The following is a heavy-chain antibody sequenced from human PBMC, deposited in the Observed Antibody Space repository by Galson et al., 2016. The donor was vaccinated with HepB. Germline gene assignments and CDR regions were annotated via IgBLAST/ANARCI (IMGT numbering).Heavy chain of an antibody. J-gene: IGHJ2*01. CDR1: GGSISSSPYY. CDR3: ARLADSYGSGRYDWYFDR. Sequence: SETLSLTCSVYGGSISSSPYYWGWIRQPPGKGLEWIGSRSYSGSSYYNPSLKSRITMSVDTSKNEFSLKLSSVTVADTAVYYCARLADSYGSGRYDWYFDRWGRGTLVTVYS. V-gene: IGHV4-39*01. CDR2: RSYSGSS. D-gene: IGHD3-10*01.